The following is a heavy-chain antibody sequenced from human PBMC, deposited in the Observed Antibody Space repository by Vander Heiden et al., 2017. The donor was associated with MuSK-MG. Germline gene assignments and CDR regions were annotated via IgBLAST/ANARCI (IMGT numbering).Heavy chain of an antibody. CDR1: GFTFSSYA. Sequence: EVQLLESGGGLAQPGGSLRLTCAAPGFTFSSYAMNWVRQAPGKGLEWVAVFVGSGGGIYYADSVKGRFIVSRDNSKNTLSLQMSSLRAEDTAVYFCVKGLGYCSSASCYEDYWGQGTLVTVSS. CDR3: VKGLGYCSSASCYEDY. CDR2: FVGSGGGI. D-gene: IGHD2-2*01. J-gene: IGHJ4*02. V-gene: IGHV3-23*01.